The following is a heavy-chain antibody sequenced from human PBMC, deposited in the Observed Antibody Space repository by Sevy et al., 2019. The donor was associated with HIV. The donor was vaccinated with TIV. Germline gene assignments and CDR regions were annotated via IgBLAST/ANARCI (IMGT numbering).Heavy chain of an antibody. D-gene: IGHD3-3*01. CDR1: GFTFSSYA. CDR3: AKNQYYDFWSGYYWLY. J-gene: IGHJ4*02. Sequence: VGSLRLSCAASGFTFSSYAMSWVRQAPGKGLEWVSAISGSGGSTYYADSVKGRFTISRDNSKNTLYLQMNSLRAEDTAVYYCAKNQYYDFWSGYYWLYWGQGTLVTVS. CDR2: ISGSGGST. V-gene: IGHV3-23*01.